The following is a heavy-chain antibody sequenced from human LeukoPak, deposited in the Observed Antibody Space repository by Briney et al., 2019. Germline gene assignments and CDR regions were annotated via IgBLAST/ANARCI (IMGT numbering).Heavy chain of an antibody. D-gene: IGHD3-22*01. V-gene: IGHV3-64D*06. CDR1: GFTFSSYA. CDR2: ISSNGGST. J-gene: IGHJ4*02. CDR3: VKDSTGYYYDSSGYRHLPGSIDYYFDY. Sequence: QPGGSLRLSCSASGFTFSSYAMHWVRQAPGKGLEYVSAISSNGGSTYYADSVKGRFTISRDNSKNTLYLQMSSLRAEDTAVYYCVKDSTGYYYDSSGYRHLPGSIDYYFDYWGQGTLVTVSS.